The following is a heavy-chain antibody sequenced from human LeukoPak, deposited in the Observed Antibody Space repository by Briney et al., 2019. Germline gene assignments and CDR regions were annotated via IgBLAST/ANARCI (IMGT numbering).Heavy chain of an antibody. CDR3: TRGLLWFGELSPPGY. V-gene: IGHV1-46*01. J-gene: IGHJ4*02. D-gene: IGHD3-10*01. CDR1: GYTFPSYF. Sequence: ASVKVSCKASGYTFPSYFMHWVRQAPGQGLEWMGIINPTGGSTTYAQKFRGRVTITRDTSASTVYMELSSLRSEDTAVYYCTRGLLWFGELSPPGYWGQGTLVTVSS. CDR2: INPTGGST.